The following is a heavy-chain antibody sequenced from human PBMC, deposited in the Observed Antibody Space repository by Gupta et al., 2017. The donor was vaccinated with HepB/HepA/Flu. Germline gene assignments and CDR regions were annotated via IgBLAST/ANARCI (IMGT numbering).Heavy chain of an antibody. Sequence: EVQLVESGGGLIQPGGSLRLSCAASGFTVSSNYMSWVRQAPGKGLEWVSVIYSGGSTYYADSVKGRFTISRDNSKNTLYLQMNSLRAEDTAVYYCARESPRYSSSSRYYYYYYMDVWGKGTTVTVSS. V-gene: IGHV3-53*01. CDR1: GFTVSSNY. D-gene: IGHD6-6*01. CDR2: IYSGGST. J-gene: IGHJ6*03. CDR3: ARESPRYSSSSRYYYYYYMDV.